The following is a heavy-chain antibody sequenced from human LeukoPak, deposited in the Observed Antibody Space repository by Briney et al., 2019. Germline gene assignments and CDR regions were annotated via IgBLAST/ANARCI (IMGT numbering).Heavy chain of an antibody. Sequence: PGGSLRLSCAASGFTFSSYAMHWVRQAPGKGLEWVAVISYDGSDKYYADSVKGRFTISRDNAKNSLYLQMNSLRAEDTAVYYCAREKQWLVDYWGQGTLVTVSS. CDR3: AREKQWLVDY. V-gene: IGHV3-30*04. CDR2: ISYDGSDK. CDR1: GFTFSSYA. D-gene: IGHD6-19*01. J-gene: IGHJ4*02.